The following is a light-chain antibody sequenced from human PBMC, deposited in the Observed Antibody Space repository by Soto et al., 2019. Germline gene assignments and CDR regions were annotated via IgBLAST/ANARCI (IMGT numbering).Light chain of an antibody. V-gene: IGLV2-23*02. CDR2: EVT. Sequence: QSALNQPASVSGSPGQSVTISCTATRSDVENYKLVSWYQQHPGKAPKLIIYEVTKRPSGVSNRFSGSKSANTASLTISGLQPGDEADYYCCSSVGSYVFGTGTKVTVL. CDR3: CSSVGSYV. J-gene: IGLJ1*01. CDR1: RSDVENYKL.